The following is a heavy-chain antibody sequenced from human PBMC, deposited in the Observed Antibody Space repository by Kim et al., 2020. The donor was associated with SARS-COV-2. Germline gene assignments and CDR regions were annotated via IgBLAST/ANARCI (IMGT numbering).Heavy chain of an antibody. CDR1: GYTFTTYT. CDR3: ARDRSSWFENDAFDI. J-gene: IGHJ3*02. Sequence: ASVKVSCKASGYTFTTYTIHWVRQAPGQRLEWMGWINADNGNTKYSQKFQGRVTITRDTSASTVYMELSRLRHEDTAVYYCARDRSSWFENDAFDIWGQGTMVTVSS. CDR2: INADNGNT. D-gene: IGHD6-13*01. V-gene: IGHV1-3*01.